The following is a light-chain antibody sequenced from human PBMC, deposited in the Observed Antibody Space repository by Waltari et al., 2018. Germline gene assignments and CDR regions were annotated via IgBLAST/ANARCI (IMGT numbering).Light chain of an antibody. J-gene: IGLJ1*01. Sequence: QSALTQPRSVSGSPGQSVTISCTGTSSDVGGYNYVSWYQQHPGHAPKLMIYDVSKRPSGVPDRFSGSKSGNTASLTISGLQAEDEADYYCCSYAGSYVFGTGTKVTVL. CDR1: SSDVGGYNY. CDR3: CSYAGSYV. V-gene: IGLV2-11*01. CDR2: DVS.